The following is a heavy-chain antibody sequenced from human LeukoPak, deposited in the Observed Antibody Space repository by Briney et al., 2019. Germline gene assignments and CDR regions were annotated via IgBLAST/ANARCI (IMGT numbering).Heavy chain of an antibody. J-gene: IGHJ4*02. D-gene: IGHD1-26*01. CDR3: ARRSPVGSFNH. CDR1: GFKFTDYS. Sequence: GGSLRLSCAASGFKFTDYSMAWVRQPPGKGLEWISYISSRSTEYYADSVKGRFSVSRDNDKNSLFLQINSLSAEDTAVYYCARRSPVGSFNHWGQGILVTVSS. V-gene: IGHV3-48*01. CDR2: ISSRSTE.